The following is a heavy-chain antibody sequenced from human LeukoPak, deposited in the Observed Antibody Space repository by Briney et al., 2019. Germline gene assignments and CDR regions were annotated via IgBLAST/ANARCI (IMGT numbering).Heavy chain of an antibody. CDR3: AKRSDYGGDWNYFDY. J-gene: IGHJ4*02. CDR2: ISSSGGST. Sequence: QPGGSLRLSCAASGFTFSSYGMSWVRQAPGKGLEWVSAISSSGGSTYYADSVKGRFTISRDNSKNTLYLQMNSLRAEDTAVYYCAKRSDYGGDWNYFDYWGQGTLVTVSS. CDR1: GFTFSSYG. D-gene: IGHD4-23*01. V-gene: IGHV3-23*01.